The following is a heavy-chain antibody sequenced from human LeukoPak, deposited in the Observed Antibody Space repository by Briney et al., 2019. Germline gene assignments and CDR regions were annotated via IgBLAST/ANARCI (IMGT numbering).Heavy chain of an antibody. J-gene: IGHJ6*03. CDR1: GGSISSGGYY. CDR3: ARDRWDYYDSSGYEDYYYYYYMDV. Sequence: SEILSRTCTVPGGSISSGGYYWSWIRQHPGKGLEWIGYIYYSGSTYYNPSLKSRVTISVDTSKNQFSLKLSSVTAADTAVYYCARDRWDYYDSSGYEDYYYYYYMDVWGKGTTVTVSS. D-gene: IGHD3-22*01. CDR2: IYYSGST. V-gene: IGHV4-31*03.